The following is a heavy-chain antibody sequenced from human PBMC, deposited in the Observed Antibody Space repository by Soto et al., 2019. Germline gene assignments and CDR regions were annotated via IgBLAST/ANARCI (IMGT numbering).Heavy chain of an antibody. CDR2: IYYSGST. Sequence: QLKLQESGPGLVKPSETLSLTCTVSGGSISSSSYYWGWIRQPPGKGLGWIGSIYYSGSTYYNPSLKSRVTISVDTSKNQFSMKLSSVTAADTAVYYCARTRAVWFDPWGQGTLVTVSS. CDR3: ARTRAVWFDP. V-gene: IGHV4-39*01. CDR1: GGSISSSSYY. D-gene: IGHD6-19*01. J-gene: IGHJ5*02.